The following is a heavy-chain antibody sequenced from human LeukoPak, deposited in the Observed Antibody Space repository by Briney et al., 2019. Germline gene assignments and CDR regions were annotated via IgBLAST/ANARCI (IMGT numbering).Heavy chain of an antibody. D-gene: IGHD5-12*01. CDR3: ARDGNSGYDLTYYYGMDV. Sequence: GGSLRLSCAASGFTFSSYGMHWVRQAPGKGLEWVAVTPYDGNNKYYADSVKGRFTISRDNSKNTLYLQMNSLRAEDTALYYCARDGNSGYDLTYYYGMDVWGQGTTVTVAS. CDR2: TPYDGNNK. V-gene: IGHV3-30*03. CDR1: GFTFSSYG. J-gene: IGHJ6*02.